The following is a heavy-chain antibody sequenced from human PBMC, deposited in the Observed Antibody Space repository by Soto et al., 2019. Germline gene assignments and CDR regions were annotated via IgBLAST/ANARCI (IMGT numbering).Heavy chain of an antibody. CDR2: IYSSGNT. Sequence: QVHLQESGPGLVKPSETLSLTCSVSGGTISGYYWTWIRQPAGKGLEWIGSIYSSGNTKYNPSLQSRVTMSLDTSNNQFSLRLTSVTAADTAVYYCARGQRFSDWFDPWGQGTLVTVSS. J-gene: IGHJ5*02. V-gene: IGHV4-4*07. CDR1: GGTISGYY. CDR3: ARGQRFSDWFDP. D-gene: IGHD3-3*01.